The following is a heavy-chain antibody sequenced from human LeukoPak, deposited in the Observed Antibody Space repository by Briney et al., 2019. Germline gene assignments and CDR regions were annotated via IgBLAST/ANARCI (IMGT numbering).Heavy chain of an antibody. CDR1: GFTFSSYA. CDR3: AKITHSAYDPSDNCFDP. J-gene: IGHJ5*02. Sequence: QTGGSLRLSCAASGFTFSSYAMSWVRQAPGKGLEWVSAISGGGSATYYADSVKGRFTISRDNSKNTLYLQMNSLRAEDTAVYSCAKITHSAYDPSDNCFDPWGQGTLVTVSS. D-gene: IGHD5-12*01. CDR2: ISGGGSAT. V-gene: IGHV3-23*01.